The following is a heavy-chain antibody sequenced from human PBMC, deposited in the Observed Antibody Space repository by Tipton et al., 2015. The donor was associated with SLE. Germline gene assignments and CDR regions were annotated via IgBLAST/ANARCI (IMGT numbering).Heavy chain of an antibody. CDR1: GDSISSYY. V-gene: IGHV4-59*01. CDR3: ARDTRGYYDSSGYFDY. J-gene: IGHJ4*02. Sequence: TLSLTCTVSGDSISSYYWSWIRQPPGKGLEWIGYVYYSGSTNYNPSLKSRVTISVDTSKNQFSLKLSSVTAADTAVYYCARDTRGYYDSSGYFDYWGQGTLVTVSS. CDR2: VYYSGST. D-gene: IGHD3-22*01.